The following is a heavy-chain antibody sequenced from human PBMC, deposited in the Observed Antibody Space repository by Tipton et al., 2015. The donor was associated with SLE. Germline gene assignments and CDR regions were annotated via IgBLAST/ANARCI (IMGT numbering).Heavy chain of an antibody. D-gene: IGHD3-22*01. Sequence: TLSLTCTVSGGSISSYYWSWIRQPPGKGLEWIGYIYYSGNTNYNPSLKSRVTMSVDTSKNQFSLKLSSVTAADTAVYYCARTHDNWYFDLWGRGTLVTVSS. CDR2: IYYSGNT. CDR1: GGSISSYY. V-gene: IGHV4-59*08. J-gene: IGHJ2*01. CDR3: ARTHDNWYFDL.